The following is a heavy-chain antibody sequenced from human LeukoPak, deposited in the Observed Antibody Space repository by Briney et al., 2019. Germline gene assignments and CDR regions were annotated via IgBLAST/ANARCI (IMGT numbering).Heavy chain of an antibody. V-gene: IGHV3-30*19. CDR2: VQNDGINE. Sequence: GSLRLSCAASGFTLRTYGIHWVRQAPVRGLEWVATVQNDGINEYYADSVKGRFTISRDISKNIVYLQMNSLTVEDTAIYYCARRGPPDGNYGNWIDPWGQGTLVTVSS. CDR3: ARRGPPDGNYGNWIDP. CDR1: GFTLRTYG. D-gene: IGHD3-16*01. J-gene: IGHJ5*02.